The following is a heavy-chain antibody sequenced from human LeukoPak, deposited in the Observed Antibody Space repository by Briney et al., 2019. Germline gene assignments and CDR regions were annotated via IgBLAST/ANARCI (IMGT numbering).Heavy chain of an antibody. J-gene: IGHJ4*02. V-gene: IGHV3-48*01. CDR2: ISSNSSTI. CDR3: ARVPLN. Sequence: GGSLTLTCAVSGFTFSSYSMNRVRHAPGQAVEGVLYISSNSSTIYYTDSVKGRFTISRDNAKNSLYLQMNSLSAEDTAVYYYARVPLNWGRGTLVSVPS. CDR1: GFTFSSYS.